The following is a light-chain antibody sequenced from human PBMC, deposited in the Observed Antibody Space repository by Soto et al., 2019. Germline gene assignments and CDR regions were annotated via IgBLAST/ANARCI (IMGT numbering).Light chain of an antibody. Sequence: QSVLTQPPSVSAAPGQKVTISCSGSNSNIGNNYVFWYQQLPGTAPKLLIYDNNKRPSGIPDRFSGSKSGTSATLGITGLQTGDEADYYCGTWDGSLTAVLFGGGTKLTVL. CDR2: DNN. J-gene: IGLJ2*01. CDR1: NSNIGNNY. V-gene: IGLV1-51*01. CDR3: GTWDGSLTAVL.